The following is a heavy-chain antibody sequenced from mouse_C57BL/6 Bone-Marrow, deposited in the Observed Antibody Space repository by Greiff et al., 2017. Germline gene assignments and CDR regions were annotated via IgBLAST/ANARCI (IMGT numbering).Heavy chain of an antibody. Sequence: VQLVESGAELVKPGASVKLSCKASGYTFTSYWMQWVKQRPGQGLEWIGEIDPSDSYTNYNQKFKGKATLTVDTSSSTAYMQLSSLTSEDSAVYYCARDGASWFAYWGQGTLVTVSA. V-gene: IGHV1-50*01. CDR3: ARDGASWFAY. J-gene: IGHJ3*01. CDR2: IDPSDSYT. CDR1: GYTFTSYW.